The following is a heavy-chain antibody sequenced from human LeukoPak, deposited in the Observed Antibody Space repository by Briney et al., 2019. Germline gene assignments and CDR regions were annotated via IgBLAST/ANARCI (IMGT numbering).Heavy chain of an antibody. CDR3: ARVMGNYASDY. CDR2: ISSSGDTM. Sequence: PGGSLRLSCAASGFSFSDYYMSWLRQAPGKGLEWVSYISSSGDTMSYADSVKGRFTISRDNAKNSLYLQMSSLRAEDAAIYYCARVMGNYASDYWGQGALVTVSS. V-gene: IGHV3-11*04. D-gene: IGHD1-7*01. CDR1: GFSFSDYY. J-gene: IGHJ4*02.